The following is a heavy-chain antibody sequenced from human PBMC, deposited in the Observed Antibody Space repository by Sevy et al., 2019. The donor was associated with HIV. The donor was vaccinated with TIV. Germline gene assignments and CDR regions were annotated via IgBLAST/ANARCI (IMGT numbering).Heavy chain of an antibody. CDR1: GGSISSSNW. CDR2: IYNSGST. D-gene: IGHD6-13*01. J-gene: IGHJ4*02. V-gene: IGHV4-4*02. Sequence: SETLSLTCAVSGGSISSSNWWSWVRQPPGKGLEWIGEIYNSGSTNYNPSLKSRVTISVDKSKNQFSLKLSSVTAADTAVYYCARGLAAADPTGDYWGQGTLVTVSS. CDR3: ARGLAAADPTGDY.